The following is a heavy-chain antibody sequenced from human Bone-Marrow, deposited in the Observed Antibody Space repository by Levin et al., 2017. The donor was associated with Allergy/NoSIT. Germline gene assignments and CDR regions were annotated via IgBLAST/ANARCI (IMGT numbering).Heavy chain of an antibody. CDR1: GGSLSSYY. D-gene: IGHD2-15*01. CDR3: ARGIKVAVTNPYFDY. J-gene: IGHJ4*02. V-gene: IGHV4-59*01. CDR2: VYSSGST. Sequence: SETLSLTCTVSGGSLSSYYWTWIRQPPGKALEWIGFVYSSGSTNYNPSLKSRVTLSLDTSKNQFSLKLSSVTAADTAVYYCARGIKVAVTNPYFDYWGQGTLITVSA.